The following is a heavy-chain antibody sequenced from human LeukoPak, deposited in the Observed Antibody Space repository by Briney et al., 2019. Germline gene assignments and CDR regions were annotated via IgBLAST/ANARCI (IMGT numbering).Heavy chain of an antibody. CDR1: GYTFTSNY. V-gene: IGHV1-18*04. CDR2: ISAYNGNT. D-gene: IGHD5-18*01. J-gene: IGHJ5*02. CDR3: ARGYTSTEGLDNWFDH. Sequence: ASVKVSCKAFGYTFTSNYMHWVRQAPGQGLEWMGWISAYNGNTNYAQKLQGRVTMTTDTSTSTAYMELRSLRSDDTAVYYCARGYTSTEGLDNWFDHWGQGSLVTVSS.